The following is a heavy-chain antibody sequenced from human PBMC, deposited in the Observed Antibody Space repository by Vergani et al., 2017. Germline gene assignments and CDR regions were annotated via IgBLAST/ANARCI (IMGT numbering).Heavy chain of an antibody. CDR2: ISWNSGSI. J-gene: IGHJ6*02. D-gene: IGHD3-10*01. V-gene: IGHV3-9*01. CDR3: AKPSRGGSGSYYYYGMDV. CDR1: GFTFDDYA. Sequence: EVQLVESGGGLVQPGRSLRLSCAASGFTFDDYAMHWVRQAPGKGLEWVSGISWNSGSIGYADSVKGRFTISRDNSKNTLYLQMNSLRAEDTAVYYCAKPSRGGSGSYYYYGMDVWGQGTTVTVSS.